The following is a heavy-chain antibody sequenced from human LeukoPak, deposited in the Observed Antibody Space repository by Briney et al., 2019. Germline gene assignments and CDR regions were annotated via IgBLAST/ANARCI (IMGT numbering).Heavy chain of an antibody. CDR2: MNPNSGNT. CDR3: ARQNVDTAMDDLYYYYYMDV. V-gene: IGHV1-8*01. Sequence: ASVKVSCKDSGYTFTSYDINWVRQATGQGLEWMGWMNPNSGNTGYAQKFQGRVTMTRNTSISTAYMELSSLRSEDTAVYYCARQNVDTAMDDLYYYYYMDVWGKGTMVTISS. CDR1: GYTFTSYD. J-gene: IGHJ6*03. D-gene: IGHD5-18*01.